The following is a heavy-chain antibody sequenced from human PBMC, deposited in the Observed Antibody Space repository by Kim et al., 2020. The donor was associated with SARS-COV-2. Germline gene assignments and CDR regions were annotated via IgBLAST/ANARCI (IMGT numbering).Heavy chain of an antibody. J-gene: IGHJ6*02. V-gene: IGHV1-46*01. D-gene: IGHD2-2*01. CDR3: ARLRYCSSPSCSGMDV. Sequence: KFQGRVTMTRDTSTSTVYMELSSLRSEDTAVYYCARLRYCSSPSCSGMDVWGQGTTVTVSS.